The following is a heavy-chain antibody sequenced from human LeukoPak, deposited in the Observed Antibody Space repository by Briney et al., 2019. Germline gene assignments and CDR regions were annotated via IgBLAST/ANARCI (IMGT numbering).Heavy chain of an antibody. CDR1: GYTFTGYY. V-gene: IGHV1-2*02. CDR2: INPYSGGT. Sequence: ASVKVSCKASGYTFTGYYMHWVRQAPGQGLEGMGWINPYSGGTNYAQKFQGRVTMTRDKSTSTAYMELSRLRSDDTAVYYCARDDAMIAVAGTVGYFDYWGQGTLVTVSS. CDR3: ARDDAMIAVAGTVGYFDY. D-gene: IGHD6-19*01. J-gene: IGHJ4*02.